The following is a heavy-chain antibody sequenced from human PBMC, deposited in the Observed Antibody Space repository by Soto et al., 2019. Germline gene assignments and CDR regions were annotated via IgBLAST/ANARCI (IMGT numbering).Heavy chain of an antibody. Sequence: EVQLVESGGGLVKPGGSLRLSCAASGFTFSSYSMNWVRQAPGKGLEWVSAISGSGGSTYYADSVKGRFTISRDNSKNTLYLQMNSLRAEDTAVYYCAKAPSSIAARNWFDPWGQGTLVTVSS. CDR1: GFTFSSYS. CDR2: ISGSGGST. V-gene: IGHV3-23*04. CDR3: AKAPSSIAARNWFDP. J-gene: IGHJ5*02. D-gene: IGHD6-6*01.